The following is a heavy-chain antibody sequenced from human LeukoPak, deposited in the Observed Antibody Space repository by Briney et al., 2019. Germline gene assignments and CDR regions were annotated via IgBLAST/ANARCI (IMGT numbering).Heavy chain of an antibody. CDR2: IYYSGST. Sequence: SETLSLTCTVSGGSISSGGYYWSWIRQHPGKGLEWIGYIYYSGSTYYNPSLKSRVTISVDTSKNQFSLKLSSVTAADTAVYYCARDSRWFGEFFRNTGYGMDVWGQGTTATVSS. CDR3: ARDSRWFGEFFRNTGYGMDV. V-gene: IGHV4-31*03. J-gene: IGHJ6*02. D-gene: IGHD3-10*01. CDR1: GGSISSGGYY.